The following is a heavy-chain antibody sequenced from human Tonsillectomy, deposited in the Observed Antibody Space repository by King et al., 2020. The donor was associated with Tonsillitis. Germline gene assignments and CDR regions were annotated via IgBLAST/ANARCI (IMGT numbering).Heavy chain of an antibody. V-gene: IGHV4-31*03. CDR3: ASEGDYAPGIFDY. CDR1: GGSISSGGYY. Sequence: QVQLQESGPGLVKPSQTLSLTCSVSGGSISSGGYYWNWIRQHPGKGLEWIGFIYYSGSTYYNPSLKSRVTISVDTSKNHFSLKLSSVTAADTALYYCASEGDYAPGIFDYWGQGTLVTVSS. D-gene: IGHD4-17*01. J-gene: IGHJ4*02. CDR2: IYYSGST.